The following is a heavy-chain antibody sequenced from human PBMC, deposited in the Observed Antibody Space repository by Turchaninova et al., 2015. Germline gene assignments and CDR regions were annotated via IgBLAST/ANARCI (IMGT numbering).Heavy chain of an antibody. D-gene: IGHD7-27*01. J-gene: IGHJ4*02. CDR3: ARLSGDLDGTDY. CDR1: GDSISPGSS. Sequence: QVQLQESCPGLVKPSETLSPPCPVSGDSISPGSSWDWTGQPPGQGREGIGSMYHSGSAYYNASLKSRVTISVDTNKNHFSLRLSPVTAADTAVYYCARLSGDLDGTDYWGQGTLVTVSS. CDR2: MYHSGSA. V-gene: IGHV4-38-2*01.